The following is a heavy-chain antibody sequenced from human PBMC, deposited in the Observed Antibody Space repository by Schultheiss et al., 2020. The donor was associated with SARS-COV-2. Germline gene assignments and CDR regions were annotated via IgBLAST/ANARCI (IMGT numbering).Heavy chain of an antibody. D-gene: IGHD3-16*01. V-gene: IGHV3-74*01. CDR3: ARGSQPRQITFGGVNRPFDY. Sequence: GGSLRLSCAASGFTFSDYYMSWIRQAPGKGLVWVSRINSDGSSTSYADSVKGRFTISRDNAKNSLYLQMNSLRAEDTAVYYCARGSQPRQITFGGVNRPFDYWGQGTLVTVSS. CDR1: GFTFSDYY. CDR2: INSDGSST. J-gene: IGHJ4*02.